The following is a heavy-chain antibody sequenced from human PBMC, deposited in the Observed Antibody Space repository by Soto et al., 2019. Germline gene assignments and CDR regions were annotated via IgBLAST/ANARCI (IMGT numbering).Heavy chain of an antibody. CDR1: GFSLSTRGVG. V-gene: IGHV2-5*02. Sequence: QITLKESGPTLVKPTQTLTLTCTFSGFSLSTRGVGVGWIRQTPGKALDWLALIYWDDDKRYSPSLKSRLTITKDTSKDQVLLVMSNMDPVDTATYYCIRVLWFGELFWGQGTLVTVSS. J-gene: IGHJ4*02. CDR3: IRVLWFGELF. D-gene: IGHD3-10*01. CDR2: IYWDDDK.